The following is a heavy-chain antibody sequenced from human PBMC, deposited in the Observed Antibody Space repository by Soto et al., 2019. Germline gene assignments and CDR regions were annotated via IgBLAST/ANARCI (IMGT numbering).Heavy chain of an antibody. V-gene: IGHV1-69*01. D-gene: IGHD6-25*01. CDR2: IIPIFGTA. CDR3: ADSSGAEGGEHAFDI. Sequence: LVQSGAEVKKPGSSVKVSCXASGGTFSSYAISXXXXXXXXXXXXMGGIIPIFGTANYAQKFQGRVTITADESTSTAYMELSSLRSEDTAVYYCADSSGAEGGEHAFDIWGQGTMVTVSS. J-gene: IGHJ3*02. CDR1: GGTFSSYA.